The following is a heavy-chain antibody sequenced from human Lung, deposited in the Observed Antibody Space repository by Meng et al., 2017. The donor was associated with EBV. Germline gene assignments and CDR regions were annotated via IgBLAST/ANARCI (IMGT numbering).Heavy chain of an antibody. Sequence: VQGVQSGAEVKKPGAWVKVSCWTSGGTFRSDAVSWVRQTPGQGLEWMGGLIPMSDAPHYAQKFQGRVTITADESTSTHYMHLSGLTSDDTAVYYCASESGRGFTPDYWGQGTLVTVSS. V-gene: IGHV1-69*01. CDR2: LIPMSDAP. J-gene: IGHJ4*02. CDR3: ASESGRGFTPDY. CDR1: GGTFRSDA. D-gene: IGHD3-10*01.